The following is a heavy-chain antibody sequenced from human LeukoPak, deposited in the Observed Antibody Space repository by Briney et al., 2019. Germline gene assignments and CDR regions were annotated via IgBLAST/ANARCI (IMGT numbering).Heavy chain of an antibody. V-gene: IGHV3-74*01. J-gene: IGHJ6*02. CDR3: AMPSSPVDYGMDV. Sequence: GGSLRLSCAASGFTFSNAWMTWVRQAPGKGLVWVSRINSDGSSTSYADSVKGRFTISRDNAKNTLYLQMNSLRAEDTAVYYCAMPSSPVDYGMDVWGQGTTVTVSS. CDR1: GFTFSNAW. CDR2: INSDGSST.